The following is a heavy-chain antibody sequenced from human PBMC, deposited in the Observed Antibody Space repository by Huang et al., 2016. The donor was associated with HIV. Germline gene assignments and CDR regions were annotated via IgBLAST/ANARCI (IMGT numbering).Heavy chain of an antibody. J-gene: IGHJ4*02. V-gene: IGHV3-30*18. CDR2: ISYDAKTK. CDR1: GFTFSSYG. D-gene: IGHD6-13*01. CDR3: AKGGSAAAVLDF. Sequence: QVQLVESGGGVVQPGRSLRISCAASGFTFSSYGMHWVRQAPGKGLEWVAVISYDAKTKYYADAVKGRFSISRDKSKTTGYLQLNSLRLEDTAVYYCAKGGSAAAVLDFWGQGTLVTVSS.